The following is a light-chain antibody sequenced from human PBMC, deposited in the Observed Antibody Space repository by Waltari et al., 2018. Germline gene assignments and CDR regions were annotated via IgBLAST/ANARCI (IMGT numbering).Light chain of an antibody. CDR2: DAS. J-gene: IGKJ4*01. Sequence: EIVLTQSPATLSLSPGERAPLSCRASQSVSSYLAWYQQKPGQAPRLLIYDASNRATGIPARFSGSGSGTDFTLTISSLEPEDFAVYYCQQRSNWPPKLTFGGGTKVEIK. CDR3: QQRSNWPPKLT. V-gene: IGKV3-11*01. CDR1: QSVSSY.